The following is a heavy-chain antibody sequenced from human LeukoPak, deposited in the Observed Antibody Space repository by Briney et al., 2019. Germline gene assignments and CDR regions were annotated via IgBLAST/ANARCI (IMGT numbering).Heavy chain of an antibody. CDR3: ARGTADSSGYYISVFDY. V-gene: IGHV1-2*02. Sequence: ASVKVSCKASGYTFTGYYMHWVRQAPGQGLEWMGWINPNSGGTNYAQKFQGRVTMTRDTSICTAYMELSRLRSDDTAVYYCARGTADSSGYYISVFDYWGQGTLVTVSS. J-gene: IGHJ4*02. CDR2: INPNSGGT. D-gene: IGHD3-22*01. CDR1: GYTFTGYY.